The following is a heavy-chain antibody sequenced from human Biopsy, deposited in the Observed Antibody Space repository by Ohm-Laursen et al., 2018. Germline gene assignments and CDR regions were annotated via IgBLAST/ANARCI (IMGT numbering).Heavy chain of an antibody. V-gene: IGHV4-59*11. Sequence: SETLSFTCTVSGGSFTGHYWSWIRQPPGKGLEWIGHISYTGYTSYNASLKSRVTISVDTSRNHFSLRLSSLTAADTAVYYCARGSNEYGGLYFPHWGQGTLVTVSS. CDR3: ARGSNEYGGLYFPH. CDR2: ISYTGYT. D-gene: IGHD4-23*01. CDR1: GGSFTGHY. J-gene: IGHJ1*01.